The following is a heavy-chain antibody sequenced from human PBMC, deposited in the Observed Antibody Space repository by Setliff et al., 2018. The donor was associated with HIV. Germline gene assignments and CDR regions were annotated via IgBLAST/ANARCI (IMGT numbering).Heavy chain of an antibody. D-gene: IGHD3-16*01. CDR2: LYVSGDT. CDR1: DDPISSYY. Sequence: SETLSLTCYVTDDPISSYYWSWVRQPAGKGLEWIGRLYVSGDTNYNPSLKSRVTMSLDTSKKHFSLKLKSVTAADTAVYYCVRERRWLQEYYYYMDVWGNGTTVTVSS. V-gene: IGHV4-4*07. CDR3: VRERRWLQEYYYYMDV. J-gene: IGHJ6*04.